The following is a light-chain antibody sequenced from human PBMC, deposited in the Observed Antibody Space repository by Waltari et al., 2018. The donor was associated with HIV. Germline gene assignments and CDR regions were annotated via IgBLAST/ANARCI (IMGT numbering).Light chain of an antibody. CDR2: DVS. CDR1: SIDVGVYNF. J-gene: IGLJ2*01. CDR3: CSYAGSDPVV. Sequence: QSALTQPRSVSGSPGQSVTISCTGTSIDVGVYNFVSWYQQHPGKAPKLMIYDVSKRPARVPDRFSGSKSGNTASLTISGRQAEDEADYYCCSYAGSDPVVFGGGTKLTVL. V-gene: IGLV2-11*01.